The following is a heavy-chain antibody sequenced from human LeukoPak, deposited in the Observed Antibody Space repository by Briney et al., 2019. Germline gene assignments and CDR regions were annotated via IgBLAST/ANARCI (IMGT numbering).Heavy chain of an antibody. CDR3: ARDTGFMVRGVIIIPSCDY. J-gene: IGHJ4*02. CDR2: ISAYNGNT. V-gene: IGHV1-18*01. Sequence: ASVKVSCKASGYTFTSYGISWVRQAPGQGLEWMGWISAYNGNTNYAQKLQGRVTMTTDTSTSTAYMELRSLRSDDTAVYYCARDTGFMVRGVIIIPSCDYWGQGTLVTVSS. D-gene: IGHD3-10*01. CDR1: GYTFTSYG.